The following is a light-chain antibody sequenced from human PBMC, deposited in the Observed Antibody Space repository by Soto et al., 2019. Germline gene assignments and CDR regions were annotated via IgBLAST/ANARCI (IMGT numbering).Light chain of an antibody. CDR3: QHYDTSPT. CDR2: RTS. CDR1: QSVSSTY. J-gene: IGKJ4*01. V-gene: IGKV3-20*01. Sequence: EIVLTQSPGTLSLSPGERATLSCRASQSVSSTYLAWHQQKPGQAPRLLIYRTSSRATGIPDRFSGSGSGTDFTLTISRLEPEDFAVYYCQHYDTSPTFGGGTKVDI.